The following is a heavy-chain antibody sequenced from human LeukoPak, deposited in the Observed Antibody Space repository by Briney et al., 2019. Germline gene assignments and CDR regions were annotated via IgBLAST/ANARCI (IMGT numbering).Heavy chain of an antibody. CDR1: GFTFSSYA. J-gene: IGHJ5*02. V-gene: IGHV3-23*01. CDR3: AKGGEDCSSTSCINWFDP. D-gene: IGHD2-2*01. Sequence: PGGSLRLSCAASGFTFSSYAMSWVRQAPGKGLEWVSAISGSGGGTYYADSVKGRFTISRDNSKNTLYLQMNSLRAEDTAVYYCAKGGEDCSSTSCINWFDPWGQGTLVTVSS. CDR2: ISGSGGGT.